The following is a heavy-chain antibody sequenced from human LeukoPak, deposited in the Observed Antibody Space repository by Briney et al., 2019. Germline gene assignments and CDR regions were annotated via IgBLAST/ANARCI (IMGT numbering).Heavy chain of an antibody. CDR3: AGDLGVGMDYYYYMDV. CDR2: IIPIFGTA. Sequence: ASVKVSCKASGGTFSSYAISWVRQAPGRGREWRGGIIPIFGTANYAQKFQGRVTITADESTSTAYMELSSLRSEDTAVYYCAGDLGVGMDYYYYMDVWGKGTTVTVSS. V-gene: IGHV1-69*13. J-gene: IGHJ6*03. D-gene: IGHD2-15*01. CDR1: GGTFSSYA.